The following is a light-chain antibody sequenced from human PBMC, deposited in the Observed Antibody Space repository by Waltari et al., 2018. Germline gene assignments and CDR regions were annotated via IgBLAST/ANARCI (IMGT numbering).Light chain of an antibody. CDR2: VNT. CDR1: SSTIGPGYD. Sequence: QSVLTQPPSVSGAPGQRVPISCPGHSSTIGPGYDVHWYQQVPGTAPKLLIYVNTNRPSGVPDRFSGSRSGTSASLAITGLRAEDEADYYCQSYDSSLSGRIFGGGTKVTVL. V-gene: IGLV1-40*01. CDR3: QSYDSSLSGRI. J-gene: IGLJ2*01.